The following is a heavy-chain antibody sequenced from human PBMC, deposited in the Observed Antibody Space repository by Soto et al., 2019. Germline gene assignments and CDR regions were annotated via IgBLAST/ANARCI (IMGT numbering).Heavy chain of an antibody. D-gene: IGHD6-13*01. CDR2: INPSSGVT. CDR1: GYTFTGYF. J-gene: IGHJ6*04. V-gene: IGHV1-2*02. Sequence: ASVKVSCKASGYTFTGYFIHCVRQAPGQGLDWMGWINPSSGVTKYAQKFQGGVTMTRDTSISTGYIELSRMSAADTAVYYCANAALAAAGSGDYSMDVWRKGTTVTVSS. CDR3: ANAALAAAGSGDYSMDV.